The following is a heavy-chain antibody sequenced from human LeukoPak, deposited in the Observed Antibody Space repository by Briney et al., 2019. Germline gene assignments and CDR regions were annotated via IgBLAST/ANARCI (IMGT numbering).Heavy chain of an antibody. D-gene: IGHD3-16*02. CDR2: IKQDGSEK. Sequence: GGSLRLSCAASGFTFSSYWMSWVRQAPGKGLEWVANIKQDGSEKYYVDSVKGRFTISRDNAKNSLYPQMNSLRAEDTAVYYCASVKVEDYVWGSYRYNHDAFDIWGQGTMVTVSS. J-gene: IGHJ3*02. V-gene: IGHV3-7*01. CDR3: ASVKVEDYVWGSYRYNHDAFDI. CDR1: GFTFSSYW.